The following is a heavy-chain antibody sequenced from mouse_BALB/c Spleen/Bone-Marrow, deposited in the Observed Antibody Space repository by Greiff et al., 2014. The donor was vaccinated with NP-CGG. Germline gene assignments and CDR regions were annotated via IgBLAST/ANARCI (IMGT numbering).Heavy chain of an antibody. CDR1: GYTFTSYT. CDR3: ARWLLRAY. J-gene: IGHJ3*01. D-gene: IGHD2-3*01. CDR2: INPSSGYT. V-gene: IGHV1-4*02. Sequence: QVQLQQPAAELTRPGASVKMSCKASGYTFTSYTMHWVKQRPGQGLEWIGYINPSSGYTEYNQKFKDKTTLTADKSSSTAYMQLSSLTSEDSAVYYCARWLLRAYWGQGTLVTVSA.